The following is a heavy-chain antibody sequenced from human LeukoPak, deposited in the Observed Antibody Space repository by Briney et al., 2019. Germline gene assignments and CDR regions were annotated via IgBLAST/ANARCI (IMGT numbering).Heavy chain of an antibody. J-gene: IGHJ4*02. CDR3: ARSDGGFDY. V-gene: IGHV3-74*01. CDR2: IINDGSRT. CDR1: GFTFSSYW. Sequence: GGSLRLSCAASGFTFSSYWMHWVRHAPGKGLVWVSHIINDGSRTSYADSVKGRFTISRDNAKNMVYLQMNSLRAEDTAVYYCARSDGGFDYWGQGTLVTVSA. D-gene: IGHD5-24*01.